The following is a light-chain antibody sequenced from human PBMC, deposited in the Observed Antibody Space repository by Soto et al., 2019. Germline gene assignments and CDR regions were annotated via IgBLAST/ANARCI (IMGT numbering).Light chain of an antibody. Sequence: EIVLTQSPATLSLSPGERATLSCRASQSVSSYLAWYQQKPGQAPRLLIYDASNSATGIPARFSGSGSGPDFTLTISSLEPEDFAVYYCQQRSNWPRTFGQGTKVEIK. CDR1: QSVSSY. CDR2: DAS. CDR3: QQRSNWPRT. V-gene: IGKV3-11*01. J-gene: IGKJ1*01.